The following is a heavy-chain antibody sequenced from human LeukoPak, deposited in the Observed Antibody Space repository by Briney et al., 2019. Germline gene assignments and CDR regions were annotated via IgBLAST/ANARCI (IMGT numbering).Heavy chain of an antibody. CDR1: GYSFTSYG. CDR3: ARDNWNYGNDAFDI. Sequence: GASVKVSCKASGYSFTSYGISWVRQAPGQGLEWMGWISAYNGYTNYAQKVQGRVTMTTDTSTSTAYMELKRLRSDDTAVYYCARDNWNYGNDAFDIWGQGAMVTVSS. J-gene: IGHJ3*02. V-gene: IGHV1-18*01. D-gene: IGHD1-7*01. CDR2: ISAYNGYT.